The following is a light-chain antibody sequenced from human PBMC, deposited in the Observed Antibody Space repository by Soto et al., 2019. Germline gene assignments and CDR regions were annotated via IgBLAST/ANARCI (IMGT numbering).Light chain of an antibody. J-gene: IGKJ4*02. CDR1: QSVRSN. CDR3: QDYGTAPVT. V-gene: IGKV3-20*01. CDR2: GAS. Sequence: EILMTHPPPTHCVSQGKRATLSCMASQSVRSNLAWYQQKPGQAPRLLIYGASSRATGIPDRFSGSGSGTDFPLNGCRLEPEDFALNCCQDYGTAPVTFSEGTKVDIK.